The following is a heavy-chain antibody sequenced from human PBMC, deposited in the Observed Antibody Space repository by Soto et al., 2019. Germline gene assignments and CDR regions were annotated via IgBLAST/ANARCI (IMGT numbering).Heavy chain of an antibody. D-gene: IGHD6-13*01. CDR1: GGSITSYY. J-gene: IGHJ4*02. CDR3: ARDGAAAGTHFDY. CDR2: IYYSGTT. V-gene: IGHV4-59*01. Sequence: QVQLQESGPGLVKPSETLSLTCSVSGGSITSYYCTWIRQTPGKGLEWIGNIYYSGTTNYNPSLKSRVTISVDTSKSQFSLRLSTVTAADTAVYYCARDGAAAGTHFDYWGQGSLVTVSS.